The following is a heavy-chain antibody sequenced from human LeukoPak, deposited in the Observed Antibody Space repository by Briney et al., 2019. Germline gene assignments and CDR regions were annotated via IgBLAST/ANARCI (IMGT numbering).Heavy chain of an antibody. CDR3: TRGDSSSKIDY. D-gene: IGHD6-6*01. J-gene: IGHJ4*02. Sequence: GGSLRLSCAASRFTLNNYWMNWVRQAPEKGLEWVANIWEDGSQKYYVDSVKGRFTISRDNAKNSLYLQMNSLRAEDTAVYYCTRGDSSSKIDYWGQGTLVTVSS. CDR2: IWEDGSQK. V-gene: IGHV3-7*01. CDR1: RFTLNNYW.